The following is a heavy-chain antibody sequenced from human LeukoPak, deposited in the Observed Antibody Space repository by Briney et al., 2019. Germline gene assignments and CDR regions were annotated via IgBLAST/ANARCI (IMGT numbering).Heavy chain of an antibody. Sequence: PGGSLRLSCAASGFTFSDYYMSWIRQAPGKGLEWVSYISSSGSTIYYADSVKGRFTISRDNAKNSLYLQMNSLRAEDTAVYYCASVYSSSSRPDVWGKGTTVTVPS. D-gene: IGHD6-13*01. CDR2: ISSSGSTI. CDR1: GFTFSDYY. CDR3: ASVYSSSSRPDV. J-gene: IGHJ6*04. V-gene: IGHV3-11*04.